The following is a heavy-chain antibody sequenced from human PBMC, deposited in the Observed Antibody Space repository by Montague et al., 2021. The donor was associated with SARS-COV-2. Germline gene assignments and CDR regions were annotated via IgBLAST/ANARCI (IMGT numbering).Heavy chain of an antibody. V-gene: IGHV3-7*01. D-gene: IGHD2-15*01. CDR3: ASSGTWYDVDY. CDR2: IKQDGSEI. J-gene: IGHJ4*02. Sequence: SLRLSCAASGFSISNYYMNWVRQAPGKGLEWVANIKQDGSEIYYVDSVKGRFTMSRDTAQNSLFLQMNSLRADDTAVYFCASSGTWYDVDYWGQGTLVTVSS. CDR1: GFSISNYY.